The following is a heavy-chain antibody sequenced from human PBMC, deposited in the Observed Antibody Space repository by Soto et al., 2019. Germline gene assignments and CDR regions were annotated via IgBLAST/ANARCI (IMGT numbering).Heavy chain of an antibody. V-gene: IGHV4-34*01. D-gene: IGHD3-10*01. CDR1: GGSFSGYY. CDR3: ARGGIIMVRGRDWFEP. J-gene: IGHJ5*02. CDR2: INHSGSS. Sequence: QVQLQQWGAGLLKPSETLSLTCAVYGGSFSGYYWSWIRQPPGKGLEWIGEINHSGSSNYNPSLKSRVTRAVDTAKNQFALELSSVTAADTAVYYCARGGIIMVRGRDWFEPWGQGTLVTVSS.